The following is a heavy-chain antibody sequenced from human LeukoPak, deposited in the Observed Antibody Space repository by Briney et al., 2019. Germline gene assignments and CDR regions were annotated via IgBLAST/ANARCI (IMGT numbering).Heavy chain of an antibody. CDR2: ISPKTDDT. V-gene: IGHV1-2*02. D-gene: IGHD1-26*01. J-gene: IGHJ3*02. CDR3: ANGIKGWDHAFDI. CDR1: GNTFSDYY. Sequence: ASVKVSCKASGNTFSDYYIHWVRQAPGPGLEWIGWISPKTDDTRYRQKFQGRVTMTRDTSISTAYMELSRLTSDDTAVYYCANGIKGWDHAFDIWGQGTKVTVSS.